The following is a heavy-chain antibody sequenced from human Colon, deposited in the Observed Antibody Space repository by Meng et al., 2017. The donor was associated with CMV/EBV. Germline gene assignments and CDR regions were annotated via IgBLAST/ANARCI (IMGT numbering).Heavy chain of an antibody. J-gene: IGHJ6*02. CDR2: MNPNSGNT. Sequence: ASVKVSCKASGYTFTSYDINWVRQATGQGLEWMGWMNPNSGNTGYAQKFQGRVTITADKSTSTAYMELSSLRSEDTAVYYCARDLKADGTYRSSGMDVWGQGTTVTVSS. CDR1: GYTFTSYD. CDR3: ARDLKADGTYRSSGMDV. V-gene: IGHV1-8*01. D-gene: IGHD3-16*02.